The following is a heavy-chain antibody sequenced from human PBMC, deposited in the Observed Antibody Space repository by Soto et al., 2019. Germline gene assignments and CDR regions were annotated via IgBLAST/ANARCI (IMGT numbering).Heavy chain of an antibody. CDR1: GGTFSSYA. V-gene: IGHV1-69*13. D-gene: IGHD2-2*01. J-gene: IGHJ4*02. CDR3: AVRNQLPLAGPFDY. CDR2: IIPIFGTA. Sequence: GASVKVSCKASGGTFSSYAISWVRQAPGQGLEWMGGIIPIFGTANYAQKFQGRVTITADESTSTAYMELSSLRSEDTAVYYCAVRNQLPLAGPFDYWGQGTLVTVSS.